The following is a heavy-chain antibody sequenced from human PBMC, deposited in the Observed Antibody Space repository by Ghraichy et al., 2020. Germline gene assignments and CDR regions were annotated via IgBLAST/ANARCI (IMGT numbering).Heavy chain of an antibody. V-gene: IGHV3-15*01. CDR1: GFTFRNAW. D-gene: IGHD3-10*01. CDR2: IKSKTYGGKT. CDR3: NTGRGSGGETVDY. J-gene: IGHJ4*02. Sequence: LSLTCAASGFTFRNAWMTWVRQAPGKGLEWAARIKSKTYGGKTDYPTPGRGRFTVSRDNSKNTVYLQMHSLRTEDTAVYYCNTGRGSGGETVDYWGQGTLVTVSS.